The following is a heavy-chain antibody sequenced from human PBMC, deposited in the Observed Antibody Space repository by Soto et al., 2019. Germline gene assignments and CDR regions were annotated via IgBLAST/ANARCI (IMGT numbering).Heavy chain of an antibody. CDR1: GYTFTGYY. CDR3: ARDKSLIMMTFGGVSGLDY. D-gene: IGHD3-16*01. V-gene: IGHV1-2*02. J-gene: IGHJ4*02. Sequence: QVQLVQSGAEVKKPGASVKVSCKASGYTFTGYYMHWVRQAPGQGLEWMGWINPNSGGTNYAQKFQGRVTMTRDTSISTAYMELSRLRSDDTAVYYCARDKSLIMMTFGGVSGLDYWGQGTLVTVSS. CDR2: INPNSGGT.